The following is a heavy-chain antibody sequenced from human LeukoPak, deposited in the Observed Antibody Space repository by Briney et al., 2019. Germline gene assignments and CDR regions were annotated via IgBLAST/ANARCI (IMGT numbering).Heavy chain of an antibody. J-gene: IGHJ4*02. CDR2: IYPGDSDT. V-gene: IGHV5-51*01. CDR1: GYSFTSYW. CDR3: ARSSHYYYGSGPLHAYYFDY. Sequence: GESLKISCKGSGYSFTSYWIGWVRQKPGKGLEWMGIIYPGDSDTRNSPSLQGQVIISVDKSISTAYLQGSSLKASVTAMYYCARSSHYYYGSGPLHAYYFDYWGQGTLVTVSS. D-gene: IGHD3-10*01.